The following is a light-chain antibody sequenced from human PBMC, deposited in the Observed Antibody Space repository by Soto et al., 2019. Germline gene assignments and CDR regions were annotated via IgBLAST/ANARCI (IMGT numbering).Light chain of an antibody. J-gene: IGLJ3*02. CDR2: ISS. V-gene: IGLV1-44*01. CDR3: AAWDDILNGGV. Sequence: QSVPTQPPSASGTPGHRLTISCSGSSSNIGDNTVHWYQQFPGAAPKLLIYISSQRPSGVPDRFSGSKSGSSASLAITGLRSEDEADYYCAAWDDILNGGVFGGGTKVTVL. CDR1: SSNIGDNT.